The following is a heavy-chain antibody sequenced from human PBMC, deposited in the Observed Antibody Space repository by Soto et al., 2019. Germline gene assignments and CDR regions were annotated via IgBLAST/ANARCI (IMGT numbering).Heavy chain of an antibody. Sequence: EVQLVESGGGLVKPGGSLRLSCAASGFTFSSYSMNWVRQAPGKGLEWVSSISSSSSYIYYADSVKGRFTISRDNAKNSLYLQMNSLRAEDTAVYYCARGLCSGGSCYSDDYWGQGTLVTVSS. J-gene: IGHJ4*02. CDR2: ISSSSSYI. CDR3: ARGLCSGGSCYSDDY. CDR1: GFTFSSYS. D-gene: IGHD2-15*01. V-gene: IGHV3-21*01.